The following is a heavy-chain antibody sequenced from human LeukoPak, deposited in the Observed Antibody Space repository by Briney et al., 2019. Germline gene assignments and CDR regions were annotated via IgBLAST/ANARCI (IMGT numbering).Heavy chain of an antibody. V-gene: IGHV3-30*03. CDR2: ISYDGSNK. Sequence: GGSLRLSCAASGFTFSSYGMHWVRQAPGKGLEWVAVISYDGSNKYYADSVKGRFTISRDNSKNTLYLQMNSLRADDTAVYYCARESQYCTTSRCYLSGYYYGMDVWGQGTKVTVSS. J-gene: IGHJ6*02. CDR1: GFTFSSYG. CDR3: ARESQYCTTSRCYLSGYYYGMDV. D-gene: IGHD2-8*01.